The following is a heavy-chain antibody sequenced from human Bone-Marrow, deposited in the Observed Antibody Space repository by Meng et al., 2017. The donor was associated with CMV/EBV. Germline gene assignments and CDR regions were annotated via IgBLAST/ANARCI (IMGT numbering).Heavy chain of an antibody. CDR3: VKDGTRWLRLIMYFDN. CDR1: GFTFSSYA. CDR2: ISYDGSNK. D-gene: IGHD5-12*01. V-gene: IGHV3-30-3*01. Sequence: GESLKISCAASGFTFSSYAMHWVRQAPGKGLEWVAVISYDGSNKYYADSVKGRFTISRDNSKNTLDLQMNSLRAEDTAVYYCVKDGTRWLRLIMYFDNWGQGTLVTVSS. J-gene: IGHJ4*02.